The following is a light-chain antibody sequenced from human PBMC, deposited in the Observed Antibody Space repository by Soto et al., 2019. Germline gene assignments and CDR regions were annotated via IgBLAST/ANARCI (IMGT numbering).Light chain of an antibody. Sequence: AIQMTQSPSSLSASVGDGVTITCRASQVIRNDLGWYQQKPGKAPKLLIYGASNLQSGVPSRFSGSGSGTDFTLTITSLQPEDFATYYCLHDHNYPWTFGQGTKVDIK. CDR1: QVIRND. J-gene: IGKJ1*01. CDR2: GAS. V-gene: IGKV1-6*01. CDR3: LHDHNYPWT.